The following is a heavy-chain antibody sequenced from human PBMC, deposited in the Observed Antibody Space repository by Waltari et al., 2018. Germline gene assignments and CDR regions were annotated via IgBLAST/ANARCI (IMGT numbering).Heavy chain of an antibody. D-gene: IGHD3-10*01. Sequence: EVQLVESGGGLVQPGGSLGLSCAASGFTFSSIEMNWVRQAPGKGLEWVSYISGSGSTIYYADSVKGRFTISRDNAKNSLYLQMNSLRAEDTAVYYCARGVSMIRGGRNWFDPWGQGTLVTVSS. V-gene: IGHV3-48*03. J-gene: IGHJ5*02. CDR3: ARGVSMIRGGRNWFDP. CDR1: GFTFSSIE. CDR2: ISGSGSTI.